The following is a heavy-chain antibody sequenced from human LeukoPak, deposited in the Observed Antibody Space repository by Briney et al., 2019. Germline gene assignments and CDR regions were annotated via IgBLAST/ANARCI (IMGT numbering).Heavy chain of an antibody. V-gene: IGHV3-74*01. Sequence: GGSLRLSCAASGFNFSSYWMHWVRQAPGKGLVWVSRIKSDGSTTNYADSVKGRFTISRDNAKNTLYLQMNSLRAEDTAVYYCARELPFDLWGRGTLVTVSS. J-gene: IGHJ2*01. D-gene: IGHD2-21*01. CDR1: GFNFSSYW. CDR2: IKSDGSTT. CDR3: ARELPFDL.